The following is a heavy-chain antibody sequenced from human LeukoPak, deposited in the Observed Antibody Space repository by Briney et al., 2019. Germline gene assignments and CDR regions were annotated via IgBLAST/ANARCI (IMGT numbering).Heavy chain of an antibody. J-gene: IGHJ4*02. CDR2: ISTSGST. CDR1: GGSISSHY. V-gene: IGHV4-4*07. CDR3: ARDIGYTYGPFYFDY. D-gene: IGHD5-18*01. Sequence: PSETLSLTCTVSGGSISSHYWSWIRQPAGKGLEWIGRISTSGSTNYNPSLKSRVSMSIDTSKNQFSLKLNSVTAADTAVYYCARDIGYTYGPFYFDYWGQGTLVTVSS.